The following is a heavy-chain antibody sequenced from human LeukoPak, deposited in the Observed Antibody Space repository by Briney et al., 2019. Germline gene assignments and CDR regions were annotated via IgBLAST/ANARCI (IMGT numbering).Heavy chain of an antibody. CDR2: IFYSGAT. D-gene: IGHD4-17*01. J-gene: IGHJ4*02. CDR1: GGSISRGSSY. Sequence: SETLSLTCTVSGGSISRGSSYWGWIRQPPGKEREWIGSIFYSGATYYNPSLKSRVTISVDTSKNQFSLKLTSVTAADTAVYYCARHAPSTVTTWWDYWGQGTLVTVSS. CDR3: ARHAPSTVTTWWDY. V-gene: IGHV4-39*01.